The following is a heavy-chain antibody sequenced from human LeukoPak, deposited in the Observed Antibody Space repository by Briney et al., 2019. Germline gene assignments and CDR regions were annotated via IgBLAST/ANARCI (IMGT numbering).Heavy chain of an antibody. J-gene: IGHJ4*02. V-gene: IGHV4-39*01. D-gene: IGHD6-6*01. Sequence: SETLSLTCTVSGGSISGSSYYWGWIRQPPGKGLEWIGSIYYSGSTYYNPSLKSRVTISVDTSKNQFSLKLSSVTAADTAVYYCARHARQLVGIVHYWGQGTLVTVSS. CDR3: ARHARQLVGIVHY. CDR2: IYYSGST. CDR1: GGSISGSSYY.